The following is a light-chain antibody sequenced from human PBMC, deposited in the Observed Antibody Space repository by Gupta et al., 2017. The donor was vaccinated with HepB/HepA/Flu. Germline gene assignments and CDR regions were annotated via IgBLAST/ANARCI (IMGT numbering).Light chain of an antibody. CDR3: QSADSSDTYVV. CDR1: ALPKQY. CDR2: KDS. V-gene: IGLV3-25*03. J-gene: IGLJ2*01. Sequence: SSELTQPPSVSVSPGQTARITCSGDALPKQYAYWYQQKPGQAPVLVIYKDSERPSGMPERFSGSSSGTTVTLTISGVQAEDEADYYCQSADSSDTYVVFGGGTKLTVL.